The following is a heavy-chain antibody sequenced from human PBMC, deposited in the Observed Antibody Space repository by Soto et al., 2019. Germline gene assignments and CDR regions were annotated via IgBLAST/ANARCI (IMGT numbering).Heavy chain of an antibody. CDR3: ARGNGYTYGTWFDP. CDR1: GGSISNGGYY. J-gene: IGHJ5*02. CDR2: IYYSGST. Sequence: PSETLSLTCTVSGGSISNGGYYWSWIRQHPGKGLEWIGHIYYSGSTYYNPSLRSRAIISVDMSKNQFSLKLSSVTAADTGVYYCARGNGYTYGTWFDPWGQGTMVTVYS. D-gene: IGHD5-18*01. V-gene: IGHV4-31*03.